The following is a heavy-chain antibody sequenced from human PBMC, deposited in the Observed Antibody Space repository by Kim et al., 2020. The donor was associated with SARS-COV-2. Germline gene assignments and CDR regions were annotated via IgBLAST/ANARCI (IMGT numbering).Heavy chain of an antibody. CDR2: IYYSGST. CDR1: GGSISSYY. D-gene: IGHD6-13*01. J-gene: IGHJ4*02. V-gene: IGHV4-59*13. Sequence: SETLSLTCTVSGGSISSYYWSWIRQPPGKGLEWIGYIYYSGSTNYNPSLKSRVTISVDTSKNQFSLKLSSVTAADTAVYYCARGPGSSWYFDYWGQGTLVTVSS. CDR3: ARGPGSSWYFDY.